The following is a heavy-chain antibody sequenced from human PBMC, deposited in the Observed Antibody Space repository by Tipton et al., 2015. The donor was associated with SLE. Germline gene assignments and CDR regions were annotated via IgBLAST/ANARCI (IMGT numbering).Heavy chain of an antibody. Sequence: TLSLTCTVSGGSISSGSYYWSWIRQPAGKGLEWIGRIYTSGSTNYNPSLKSRVTISVDTSKNQSSLKLSSVTAADTAVYYCARDRRGWYFDLWGRGTLVTVSS. CDR1: GGSISSGSYY. V-gene: IGHV4-61*02. J-gene: IGHJ2*01. CDR3: ARDRRGWYFDL. D-gene: IGHD3-10*01. CDR2: IYTSGST.